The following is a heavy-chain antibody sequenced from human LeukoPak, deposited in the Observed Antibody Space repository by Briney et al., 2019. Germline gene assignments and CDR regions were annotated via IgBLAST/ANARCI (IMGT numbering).Heavy chain of an antibody. D-gene: IGHD2-8*01. J-gene: IGHJ4*02. CDR3: ASAPNGDFFDY. Sequence: KTSETLSLTCTVSAGSISNYYWSWIRQAPGKALEWIGYIYYSGRTNYNPSLKSRVTISEGTSTNQFTPKLSSVTTADTAIYYCASAPNGDFFDYWGQGTLVTVSS. CDR1: AGSISNYY. CDR2: IYYSGRT. V-gene: IGHV4-59*01.